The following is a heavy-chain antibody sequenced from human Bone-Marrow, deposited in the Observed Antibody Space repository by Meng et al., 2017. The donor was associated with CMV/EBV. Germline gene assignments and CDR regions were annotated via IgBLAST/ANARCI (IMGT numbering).Heavy chain of an antibody. D-gene: IGHD2-2*01. CDR3: AKVDRGPAAPRNDAFDI. J-gene: IGHJ3*02. CDR1: GFTFSMYS. V-gene: IGHV3-21*01. Sequence: GGSLRLSCAASGFTFSMYSMNWVRQAPGKELEWVSYISSSSTYIYYADSVKGRFTISRDNAEKSLYLQMNSLTAEDTAMYYCAKVDRGPAAPRNDAFDIWGQGTMVTVSS. CDR2: ISSSSTYI.